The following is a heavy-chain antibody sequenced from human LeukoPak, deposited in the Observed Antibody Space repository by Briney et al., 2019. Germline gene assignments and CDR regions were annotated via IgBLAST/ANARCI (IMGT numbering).Heavy chain of an antibody. D-gene: IGHD3-16*02. CDR2: INHSGST. Sequence: PSETLSLTCAVYGGSFSGYYWSWIRQPPGKGLEWIGEINHSGSTNYNPSLKSRVTISVDTSKNQFSLKLSSVTAADTAVYYCARGDVLGRLRLGELSLYRFDYWGQGTLVTVSS. V-gene: IGHV4-34*01. CDR3: ARGDVLGRLRLGELSLYRFDY. CDR1: GGSFSGYY. J-gene: IGHJ4*02.